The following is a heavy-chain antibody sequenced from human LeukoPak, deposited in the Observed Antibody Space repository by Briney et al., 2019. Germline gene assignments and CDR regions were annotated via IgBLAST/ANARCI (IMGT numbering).Heavy chain of an antibody. CDR3: ARDMGRAWYGPPDY. CDR2: IWNDGSET. D-gene: IGHD6-13*01. CDR1: GFIFSNYG. Sequence: PGGSLRLSCAASGFIFSNYGMHWVRQAPGKRLEWVAVIWNDGSETFHADSVKGRFRIARGNSKNTLYLQMNSLRAEDTAVYFCARDMGRAWYGPPDYWGQGTLVTVSS. J-gene: IGHJ4*02. V-gene: IGHV3-33*01.